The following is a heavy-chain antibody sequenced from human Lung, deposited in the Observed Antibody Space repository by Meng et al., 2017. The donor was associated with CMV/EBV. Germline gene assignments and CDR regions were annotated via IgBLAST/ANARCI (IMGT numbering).Heavy chain of an antibody. Sequence: GXXLVXHTQTLTLTCTFTGFSLNTRGLGVGWIRQPPGKALEWLALIYWNGDKRYSPSLKSSLTITKDTSKNQVVLTMTNMDPVDTATYYCAHTLGGFTIFGVVISYDYWGHGTPVTVSS. CDR1: GFSLNTRGLG. V-gene: IGHV2-5*01. J-gene: IGHJ4*01. CDR2: IYWNGDK. CDR3: AHTLGGFTIFGVVISYDY. D-gene: IGHD3-3*01.